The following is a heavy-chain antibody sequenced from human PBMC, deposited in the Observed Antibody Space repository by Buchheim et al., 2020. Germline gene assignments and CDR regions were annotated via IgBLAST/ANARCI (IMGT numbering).Heavy chain of an antibody. Sequence: EVQLLESGGGFVQSGGSLRLSCAASGFTFSTYAMSWVRQAPGKGLEWVSGISGRGDRTYYADSVKGRFTIYRDNSKSTLYLQMNILGDEDTAVYYCWYSGWFPVGYWGQGTL. V-gene: IGHV3-23*01. J-gene: IGHJ4*02. D-gene: IGHD3-10*01. CDR1: GFTFSTYA. CDR3: WYSGWFPVGY. CDR2: ISGRGDRT.